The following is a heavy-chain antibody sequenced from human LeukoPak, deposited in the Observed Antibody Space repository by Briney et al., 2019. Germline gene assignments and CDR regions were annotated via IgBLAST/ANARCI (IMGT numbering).Heavy chain of an antibody. D-gene: IGHD3-22*01. CDR3: ARTYDHTGSHYYYYMDV. Sequence: GGSLRLSCAACRFTASSNYMSWVRQAPGKGLEWVSVIYSGGSTYYADSVKGRFTISRDNSKNTLYLQMNSLRAEDTAVYFCARTYDHTGSHYYYYMDVWGKGTTVTVSS. CDR1: RFTASSNY. V-gene: IGHV3-53*01. J-gene: IGHJ6*03. CDR2: IYSGGST.